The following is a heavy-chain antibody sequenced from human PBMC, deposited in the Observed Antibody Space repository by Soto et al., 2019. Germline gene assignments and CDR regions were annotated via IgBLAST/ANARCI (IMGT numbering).Heavy chain of an antibody. CDR1: GGSFSGYY. CDR3: ARERTGTLRRWFDP. J-gene: IGHJ5*02. V-gene: IGHV4-34*01. CDR2: INHSGST. Sequence: PSETLSLTCAVYGGSFSGYYWSWIRQPPGKGLEWIGEINHSGSTNYNPSLKSRVTISVDTSKNQFSLKLGSVTAADTAVYYCARERTGTLRRWFDPWGQGTLVTVSS. D-gene: IGHD1-1*01.